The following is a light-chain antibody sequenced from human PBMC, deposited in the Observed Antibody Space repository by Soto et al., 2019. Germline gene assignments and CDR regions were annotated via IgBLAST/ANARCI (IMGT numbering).Light chain of an antibody. Sequence: EIMLTQSLATLSLSPGERVTLSCRAIQNLHSFINRHQQGPGQAPRPLIYDGSKRAAGVPDRISGDGSGTDYTLTISSLEPEDFAVYYCQQRTRCPMTFGQGTRLEIK. CDR2: DGS. V-gene: IGKV3-11*01. J-gene: IGKJ5*01. CDR3: QQRTRCPMT. CDR1: QNLHSF.